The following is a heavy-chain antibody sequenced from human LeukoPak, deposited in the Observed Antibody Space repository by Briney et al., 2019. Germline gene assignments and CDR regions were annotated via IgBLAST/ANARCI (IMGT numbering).Heavy chain of an antibody. Sequence: GGSLRLSCAASGFTFSSYSMNWVRQAPGKGLEWVSYISSSSSTIYYADSVKGRFTLSRDNTKNSLFLQMNSLRAEDTAVYYCARGHYGLDVWGQGTTVIVSS. CDR1: GFTFSSYS. J-gene: IGHJ6*02. CDR3: ARGHYGLDV. CDR2: ISSSSSTI. V-gene: IGHV3-48*04.